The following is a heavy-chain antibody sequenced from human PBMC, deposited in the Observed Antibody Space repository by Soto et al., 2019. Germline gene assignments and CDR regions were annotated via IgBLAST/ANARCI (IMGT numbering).Heavy chain of an antibody. J-gene: IGHJ3*02. V-gene: IGHV1-46*03. CDR2: ISPSGGST. Sequence: ASVKVSCKASGYTFTSYYMHWVRQAPGQGLEWMGIISPSGGSTSYAQKFQGRVTMTRDTSTSTVYMELSSLRSEDTAVYYCARGEATVTTQGAFDIWGQGTMVTVSS. CDR1: GYTFTSYY. CDR3: ARGEATVTTQGAFDI. D-gene: IGHD4-17*01.